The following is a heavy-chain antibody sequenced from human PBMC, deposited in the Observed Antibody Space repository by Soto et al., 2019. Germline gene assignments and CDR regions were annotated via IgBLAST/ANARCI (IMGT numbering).Heavy chain of an antibody. CDR1: GGSISSYY. J-gene: IGHJ4*02. CDR3: AKNWNWGSLVH. D-gene: IGHD7-27*01. V-gene: IGHV4-59*08. CDR2: IYYSGST. Sequence: SETLSLTCTVSGGSISSYYWSWIRQPPGKGLEWIGYIYYSGSTNYNPSLKSRVTISVDTSKNQFPLKLSSVTAADTAVYYCAKNWNWGSLVHWGQGTLVTVSS.